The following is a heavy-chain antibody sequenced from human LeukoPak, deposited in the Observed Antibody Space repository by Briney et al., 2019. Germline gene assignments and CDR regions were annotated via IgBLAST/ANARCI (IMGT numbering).Heavy chain of an antibody. CDR2: IYYSGST. D-gene: IGHD6-19*01. CDR1: GGSISSSSYY. Sequence: SETLSLTCTVSGGSISSSSYYWGCIRQPPGKGLECIGSIYYSGSTYYNPSLKSRVTISVDTSKNQFSLKLSSVTAADTAVYYRARSYAVAGMGVLRYFDYWGQGTLVTVSS. CDR3: ARSYAVAGMGVLRYFDY. V-gene: IGHV4-39*07. J-gene: IGHJ4*02.